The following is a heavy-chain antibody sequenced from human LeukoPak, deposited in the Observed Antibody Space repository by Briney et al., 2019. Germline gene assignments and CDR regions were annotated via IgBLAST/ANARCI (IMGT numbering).Heavy chain of an antibody. CDR2: IKPDETEK. Sequence: GGSLRLSCTASGFTFSSFWMSWVRQAPGKGLEWVANIKPDETEKSYVDSVKGRFTISRDNAKNSLYLQMNSLRAGDTAMYYCAKDWRGGGCYSDWGQGTLVTVSS. J-gene: IGHJ1*01. CDR1: GFTFSSFW. CDR3: AKDWRGGGCYSD. D-gene: IGHD2-15*01. V-gene: IGHV3-7*03.